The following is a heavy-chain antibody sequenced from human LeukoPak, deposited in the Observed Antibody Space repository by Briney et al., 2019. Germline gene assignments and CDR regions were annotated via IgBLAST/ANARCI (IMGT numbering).Heavy chain of an antibody. CDR2: INQGGSVK. CDR3: ARVGYSGWNLEY. J-gene: IGHJ4*02. D-gene: IGHD5-12*01. V-gene: IGHV3-7*01. CDR1: GFTFRSYW. Sequence: GGSLRLSCAASGFTFRSYWMSWVRQAPGKGLEWVANINQGGSVKYYVDSVKGRFTISRDDAKNSLYVQMNSLRDEGTAVYYCARVGYSGWNLEYWGQGTLVTVSS.